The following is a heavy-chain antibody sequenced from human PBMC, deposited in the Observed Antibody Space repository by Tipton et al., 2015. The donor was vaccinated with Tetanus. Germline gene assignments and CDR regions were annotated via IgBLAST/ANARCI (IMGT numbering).Heavy chain of an antibody. J-gene: IGHJ5*02. CDR2: IYSSGTT. Sequence: TLSLTYTVSGVSMIDSYWNWIRQPAGKGLEWIGRIYSSGTTNYDPSLRGRVTMSIDTSKIRFSLKLDSVTAADTAIYYCARALKQGANWFDPWGQGTLVTVSS. CDR3: ARALKQGANWFDP. D-gene: IGHD3-16*01. CDR1: GVSMIDSY. V-gene: IGHV4-4*07.